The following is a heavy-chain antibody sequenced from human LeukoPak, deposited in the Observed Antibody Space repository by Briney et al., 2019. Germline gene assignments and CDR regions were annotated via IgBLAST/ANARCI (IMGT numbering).Heavy chain of an antibody. CDR3: ARDIVSGSGSLDY. CDR1: RFSFSNYW. D-gene: IGHD3-10*01. CDR2: VKSDGRNP. J-gene: IGHJ4*02. Sequence: GGSLRLSCAASRFSFSNYWMHWGRQAPGKGLVWVSRVKSDGRNPSYADSVKGRFTISRDNDENMLYLQMNTLGAEDTAVYYCARDIVSGSGSLDYWGQGTLVTVSS. V-gene: IGHV3-74*01.